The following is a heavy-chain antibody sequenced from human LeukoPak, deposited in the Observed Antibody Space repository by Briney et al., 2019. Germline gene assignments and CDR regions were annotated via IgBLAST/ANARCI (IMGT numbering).Heavy chain of an antibody. CDR3: ARDVTPKGDYYYYGMDV. Sequence: SVKVSCKASGGTFSSYAISWVRQAPGQGLEWMGGIIPIFGTANYAQKFQGRVTITADESTSTAYMEQSGLRSEDTAVYYCARDVTPKGDYYYYGMDVWGQGTTVTVSS. CDR1: GGTFSSYA. V-gene: IGHV1-69*13. J-gene: IGHJ6*02. CDR2: IIPIFGTA.